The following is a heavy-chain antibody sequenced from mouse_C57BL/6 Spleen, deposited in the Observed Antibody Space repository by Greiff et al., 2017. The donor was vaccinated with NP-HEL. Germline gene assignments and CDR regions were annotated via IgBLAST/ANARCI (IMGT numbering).Heavy chain of an antibody. CDR1: GYTFTSYW. D-gene: IGHD2-5*01. CDR2: IHPNSGST. CDR3: AHPYYSNYNYAMDY. V-gene: IGHV1-64*01. J-gene: IGHJ4*01. Sequence: QVQLQQPGAELVKPGASVKLSCKASGYTFTSYWMHWVKQRPGQGLEWIGMIHPNSGSTNYNEKFKSKATLTVDKSSSTAYMQLSSLTSEDSAVYYCAHPYYSNYNYAMDYWGQGTSVTVSS.